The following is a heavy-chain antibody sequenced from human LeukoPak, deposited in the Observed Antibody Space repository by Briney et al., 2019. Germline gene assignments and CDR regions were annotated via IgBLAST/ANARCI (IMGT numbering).Heavy chain of an antibody. V-gene: IGHV3-23*01. J-gene: IGHJ4*02. CDR1: GFTFSSYA. CDR2: ISGSGGST. D-gene: IGHD5-24*01. CDR3: AKDPSGGDGYNFFDY. Sequence: PGGSLRLSCAASGFTFSSYAMSWVRQAPGKGLEWVSAISGSGGSTYYADSVKGRFTISRDNSKNTLYLQMNSLRAEDTAVYYRAKDPSGGDGYNFFDYWGQGTLVTVSS.